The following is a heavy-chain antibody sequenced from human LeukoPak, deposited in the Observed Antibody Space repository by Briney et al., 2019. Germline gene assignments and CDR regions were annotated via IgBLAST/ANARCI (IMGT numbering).Heavy chain of an antibody. CDR1: GYAFINYG. Sequence: ASVKVSCKASGYAFINYGISWVRQAPGQGLEWMGWISADNGNTNYAQQLQGRVTMTTDTSTNTAYMELRSLRSDDTAVYYCARGRRGTSWFVYWGQGTLVTVSS. D-gene: IGHD2-2*01. CDR2: ISADNGNT. V-gene: IGHV1-18*01. CDR3: ARGRRGTSWFVY. J-gene: IGHJ5*01.